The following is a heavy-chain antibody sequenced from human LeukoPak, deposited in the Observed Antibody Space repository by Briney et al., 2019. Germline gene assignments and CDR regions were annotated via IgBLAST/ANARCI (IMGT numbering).Heavy chain of an antibody. Sequence: SQTLSLTCGVFGYSISSGYYWGWIRQPPGKGLEWIGSMCHSGETYYNPSLKSRVTISIDTSKNQFSLKVTSVTAADTAVYYCARAWGSESFSSDYWGQGILVTVSS. V-gene: IGHV4-38-2*01. CDR3: ARAWGSESFSSDY. D-gene: IGHD3-10*01. CDR1: GYSISSGYY. J-gene: IGHJ4*02. CDR2: MCHSGET.